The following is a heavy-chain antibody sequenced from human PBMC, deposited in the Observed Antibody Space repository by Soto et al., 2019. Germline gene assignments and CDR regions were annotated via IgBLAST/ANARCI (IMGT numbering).Heavy chain of an antibody. CDR1: GYAFTWFN. V-gene: IGHV1-18*01. CDR3: ARDTVVTVRGWFDP. D-gene: IGHD2-15*01. Sequence: GASVKVSCKASGYAFTWFNIHWVRQAPGQGLEWMGWIGAYNGNTNYAQKLQGRVTMTTDTSTSTAYMELRSLRSDDTAVYYCARDTVVTVRGWFDPWGQGTLVTVSS. J-gene: IGHJ5*02. CDR2: IGAYNGNT.